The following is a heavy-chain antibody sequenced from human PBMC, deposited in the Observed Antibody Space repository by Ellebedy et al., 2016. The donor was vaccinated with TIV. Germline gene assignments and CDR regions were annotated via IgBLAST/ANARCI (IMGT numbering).Heavy chain of an antibody. CDR3: AKDKRMITFGGVIDY. Sequence: ASVKVSCKASGYTFTRHAMHWVRQAPGQRLEWVGWINNDNGNTRYSEKFEGRVTITWDTSASTAYMELSSLRAEDTALYYCAKDKRMITFGGVIDYWGQGTLVTVSS. J-gene: IGHJ4*02. CDR1: GYTFTRHA. CDR2: INNDNGNT. V-gene: IGHV1-3*04. D-gene: IGHD3-16*01.